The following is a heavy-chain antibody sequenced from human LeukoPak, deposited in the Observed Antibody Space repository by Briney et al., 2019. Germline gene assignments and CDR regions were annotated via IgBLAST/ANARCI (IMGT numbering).Heavy chain of an antibody. CDR2: VWFDGSNK. Sequence: GGSLRFSGAGSAFTFCNLGRHWVPQAQGKGWEWWANVWFDGSNKDYVDSVKGRFTISRDNSKNTLYLQMNSLRAEDTAVYYCARDSPLPSMVRGVPPMRDGMDVWGQGTTVTVSS. CDR3: ARDSPLPSMVRGVPPMRDGMDV. J-gene: IGHJ6*02. D-gene: IGHD3-10*01. V-gene: IGHV3-30*02. CDR1: AFTFCNLG.